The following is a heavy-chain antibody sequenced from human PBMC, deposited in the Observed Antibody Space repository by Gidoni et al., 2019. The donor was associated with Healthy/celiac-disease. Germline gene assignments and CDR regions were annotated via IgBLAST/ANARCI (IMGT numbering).Heavy chain of an antibody. V-gene: IGHV3-23*01. Sequence: TISRDNSKNTLYLQMNSLRAEDTAVYYCAKDLDYGDYPNAFDIWGQGTMVTVSS. J-gene: IGHJ3*02. CDR3: AKDLDYGDYPNAFDI. D-gene: IGHD4-17*01.